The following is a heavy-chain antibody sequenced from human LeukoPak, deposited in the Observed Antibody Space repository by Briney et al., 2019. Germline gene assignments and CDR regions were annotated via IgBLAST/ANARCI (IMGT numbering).Heavy chain of an antibody. CDR2: IRYDGSNK. J-gene: IGHJ4*02. V-gene: IGHV3-30*02. CDR1: GFTFSSYA. CDR3: AKVRSVELGN. D-gene: IGHD1-7*01. Sequence: GGSLRLSCAASGFTFSSYAMHWVRQAPGKGLEWVAVIRYDGSNKYYADSVKGRFTISRDNSKNTLYLQMNSLRAEDTAVYYCAKVRSVELGNWGQGTLVTVSS.